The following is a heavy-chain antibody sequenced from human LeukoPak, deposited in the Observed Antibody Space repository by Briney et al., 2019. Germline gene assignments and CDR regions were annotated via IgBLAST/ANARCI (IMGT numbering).Heavy chain of an antibody. D-gene: IGHD6-19*01. CDR1: GFTFSDYY. CDR2: ISSSGSTI. V-gene: IGHV3-11*04. CDR3: ARDLDWAVAGNELGY. J-gene: IGHJ4*02. Sequence: PGGSLRLSCAASGFTFSDYYMSWIRQAPGKGLEWVSYISSSGSTIYYADSVKGRFTISRDNAKNSLYLQMNSLRAEDTAVYYCARDLDWAVAGNELGYWGQGTLVTVSS.